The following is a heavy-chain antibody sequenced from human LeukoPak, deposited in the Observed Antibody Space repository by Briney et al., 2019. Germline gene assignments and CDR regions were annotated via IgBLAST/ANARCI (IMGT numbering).Heavy chain of an antibody. J-gene: IGHJ6*03. CDR1: GGSFGGYY. CDR3: ARVSAARRSYMDV. CDR2: INHSGST. Sequence: SETLSLTCAVYGGSFGGYYWSWIRQPPGKGLEWIGEINHSGSTNYNPSLKSRVTISVDTSKNQFSLKLSSVTAADTAVYYCARVSAARRSYMDVWGKGTTVTVSS. D-gene: IGHD6-6*01. V-gene: IGHV4-34*01.